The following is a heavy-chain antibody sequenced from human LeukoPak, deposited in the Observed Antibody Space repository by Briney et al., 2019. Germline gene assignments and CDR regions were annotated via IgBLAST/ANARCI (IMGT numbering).Heavy chain of an antibody. CDR3: ARDPTAGGVGATYY. V-gene: IGHV3-21*01. CDR1: GFTFSSYS. CDR2: ISSSSSYI. J-gene: IGHJ4*02. D-gene: IGHD1-26*01. Sequence: GGSLRLSSAASGFTFSSYSMNWVRQAPGKGLEWVSSISSSSSYIYYADSVKGRFTISRDNAKNSLYLQMNSLRAEDTAVYYGARDPTAGGVGATYYWGQGTLVTVSS.